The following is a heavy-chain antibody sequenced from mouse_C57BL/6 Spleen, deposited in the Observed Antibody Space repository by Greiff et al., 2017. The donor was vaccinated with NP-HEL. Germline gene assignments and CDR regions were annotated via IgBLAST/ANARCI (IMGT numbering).Heavy chain of an antibody. V-gene: IGHV14-2*01. CDR1: GFNIKDYY. Sequence: EVKLVESGAELVKPGASVKLSCTASGFNIKDYYMHWVKQRTEQGLEWIGRIDPEDGETKYAPKFQGKATITADTSSNTAYLQLSSLTSEDTAVYYCARGGIYYGSSYWYFDVWGTGTTVTVSS. D-gene: IGHD1-1*01. CDR3: ARGGIYYGSSYWYFDV. J-gene: IGHJ1*03. CDR2: IDPEDGET.